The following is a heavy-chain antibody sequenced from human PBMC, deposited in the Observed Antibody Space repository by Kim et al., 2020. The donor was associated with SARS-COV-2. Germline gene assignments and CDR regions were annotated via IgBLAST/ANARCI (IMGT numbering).Heavy chain of an antibody. V-gene: IGHV1-24*01. J-gene: IGHJ4*02. CDR1: GYTLTELS. CDR2: FDPEDGET. Sequence: ASVKVSCKVSGYTLTELSMHWVRQAPGKGLEWMGGFDPEDGETIYAQKFQGRVTMTEDTSTDTAYMELSSLRSEDTAVYYCATSNEDSSGYTLYYFDYWGQGTLVTVSS. D-gene: IGHD3-22*01. CDR3: ATSNEDSSGYTLYYFDY.